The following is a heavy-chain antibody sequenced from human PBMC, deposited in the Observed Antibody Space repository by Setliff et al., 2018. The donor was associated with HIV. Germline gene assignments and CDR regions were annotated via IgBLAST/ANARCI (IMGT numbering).Heavy chain of an antibody. J-gene: IGHJ5*02. V-gene: IGHV1-24*01. D-gene: IGHD2-2*01. CDR3: ARGTTPLGWFDP. CDR2: FDPEDGVT. CDR1: GYTVAEFS. Sequence: GASVKVSCKVYGYTVAEFSMHWVRQAPGKGLEWVAGFDPEDGVTFYAQNFQGRVTMTEDTSTDTAYMELSSLRSDDTAVYYCARGTTPLGWFDPWGQGTLVTVSS.